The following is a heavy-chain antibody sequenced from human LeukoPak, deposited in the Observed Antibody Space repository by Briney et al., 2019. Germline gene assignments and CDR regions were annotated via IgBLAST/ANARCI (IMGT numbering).Heavy chain of an antibody. CDR2: INTSGST. Sequence: SETLSLTCTVSGGSISSYYWTWIRQSAGKGLEWIGRINTSGSTNYNPSLRSRVTMSVNTSKNQFSLNLTSVTAADTAVYSCAGEGGARGWLAPWGQETLVPVSS. CDR1: GGSISSYY. D-gene: IGHD3-10*01. V-gene: IGHV4-4*07. CDR3: AGEGGARGWLAP. J-gene: IGHJ5*02.